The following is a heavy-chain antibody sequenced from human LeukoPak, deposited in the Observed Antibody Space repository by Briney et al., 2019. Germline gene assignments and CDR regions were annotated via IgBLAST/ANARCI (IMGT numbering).Heavy chain of an antibody. CDR3: ARDGDRDSTYWFYY. CDR2: IVGRSSYT. D-gene: IGHD3-22*01. V-gene: IGHV3-11*06. Sequence: PGGSLRLSCAVSGFNFRDYHMSWIRQAPGKGLEGGAYIVGRSSYTNYADSVKGRFTISRDNGENSLYLQRISLRDADTAVSYCARDGDRDSTYWFYYWGQGTLVTVSS. CDR1: GFNFRDYH. J-gene: IGHJ5*01.